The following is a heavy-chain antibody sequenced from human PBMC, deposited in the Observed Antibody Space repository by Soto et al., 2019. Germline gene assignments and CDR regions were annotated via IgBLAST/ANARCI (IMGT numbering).Heavy chain of an antibody. J-gene: IGHJ4*02. CDR2: ISGYNGNT. CDR1: GYTFTNYG. CDR3: ARDHNIDNGGNSYLEY. D-gene: IGHD2-21*02. V-gene: IGHV1-18*04. Sequence: ASVKVSCKTSGYTFTNYGVTWVRQAPGQGLEWLGWISGYNGNTNYEHKLQDRVTMTTDTSTSAAYMELRSLTSDDTAVYYCARDHNIDNGGNSYLEYWGQGTLVTVSS.